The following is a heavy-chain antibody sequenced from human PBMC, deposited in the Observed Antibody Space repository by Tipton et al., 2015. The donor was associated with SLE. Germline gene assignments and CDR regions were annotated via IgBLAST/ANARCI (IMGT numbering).Heavy chain of an antibody. D-gene: IGHD4-17*01. Sequence: TLSLTCTVSGGSLSGGDYYWGWIRQPPGKGLAWIGFIYHSGNTFYNPSLESRLTMSVDTSKNQFSLNLSSVTAADTAVYYCASVYGDNGNMDVWGKGTTVTVSS. CDR2: IYHSGNT. J-gene: IGHJ6*03. CDR3: ASVYGDNGNMDV. CDR1: GGSLSGGDYY. V-gene: IGHV4-30-4*01.